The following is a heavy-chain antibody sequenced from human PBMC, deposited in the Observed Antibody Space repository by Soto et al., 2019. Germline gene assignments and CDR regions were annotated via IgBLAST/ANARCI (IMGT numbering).Heavy chain of an antibody. V-gene: IGHV1-8*02. D-gene: IGHD2-2*01. Sequence: ASVKVSCKASGYTFTSYGISWVRQAPGQGLEWMGWMNPNSGYTGYAQKFQGRVTMTRNTSISTAYMELSSLRSEDTAVYYCAREGYCSSTSCRSRPNWFDPWGQGTLVTVSS. CDR1: GYTFTSYG. CDR2: MNPNSGYT. CDR3: AREGYCSSTSCRSRPNWFDP. J-gene: IGHJ5*02.